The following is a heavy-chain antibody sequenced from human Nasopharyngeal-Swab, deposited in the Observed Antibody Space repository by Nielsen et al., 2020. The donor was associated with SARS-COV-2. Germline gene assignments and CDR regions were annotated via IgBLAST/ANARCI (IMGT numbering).Heavy chain of an antibody. Sequence: GESLKISCAASGFTVSSSYMSWVRQAPGKGLEWVANIKQDGSEKYYVDSVKGRFTISRDNAKNSLYLQMNSLRAEDTAVYYCARDPAAAAPSHRWGQGTLVTVSS. J-gene: IGHJ4*02. D-gene: IGHD6-13*01. CDR2: IKQDGSEK. CDR3: ARDPAAAAPSHR. CDR1: GFTVSSSY. V-gene: IGHV3-7*03.